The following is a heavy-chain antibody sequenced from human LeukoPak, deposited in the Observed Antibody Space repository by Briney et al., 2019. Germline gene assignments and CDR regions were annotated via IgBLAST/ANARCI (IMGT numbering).Heavy chain of an antibody. V-gene: IGHV3-30-3*02. CDR3: AKPDSSGWYGSYGMDV. CDR2: ISYDGSNK. D-gene: IGHD6-19*01. CDR1: GFTFSSYA. J-gene: IGHJ6*02. Sequence: GGSLRLSCAASGFTFSSYAMHWVRQAPGKGLEWVAVISYDGSNKYYADSVKGRFTISRDNSKNTLYLQMNSLRADDTAVYYCAKPDSSGWYGSYGMDVWGQGTTVTVSS.